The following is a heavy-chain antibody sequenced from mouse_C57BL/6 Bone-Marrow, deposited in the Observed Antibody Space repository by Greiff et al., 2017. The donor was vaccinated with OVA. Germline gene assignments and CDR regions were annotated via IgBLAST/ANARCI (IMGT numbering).Heavy chain of an antibody. CDR3: ARNYGSSYAFDY. CDR1: GFTFSDYG. J-gene: IGHJ2*01. Sequence: DVKLQESGGGLVKPGGSLKLSCAASGFTFSDYGMHWVRQAPEKGLEWVAYISSGSSTIYYADTVKGRFTISRDNAKNTLFLQMTSLRSEDTAMYYCARNYGSSYAFDYWGQGTTLTVSS. V-gene: IGHV5-17*01. CDR2: ISSGSSTI. D-gene: IGHD1-1*01.